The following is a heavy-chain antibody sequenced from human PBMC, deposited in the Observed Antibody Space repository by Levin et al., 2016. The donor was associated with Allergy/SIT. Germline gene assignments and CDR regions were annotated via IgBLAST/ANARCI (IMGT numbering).Heavy chain of an antibody. D-gene: IGHD3-22*01. CDR2: IYNSGST. Sequence: SETLSLTCSVSGGSISGYHWSWIRQSPGKGLEWIGYIYNSGSTGYSPSLKSRVTISADTSKNQFSLNLRSVTAADTAVYYCARHRYGVGYEFWGQGTLVTVSS. V-gene: IGHV4-59*08. J-gene: IGHJ4*02. CDR1: GGSISGYH. CDR3: ARHRYGVGYEF.